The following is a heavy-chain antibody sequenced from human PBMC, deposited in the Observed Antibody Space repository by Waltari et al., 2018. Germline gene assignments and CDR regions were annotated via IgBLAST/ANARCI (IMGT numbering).Heavy chain of an antibody. CDR3: ARPRSSSSWSSVNYFDY. Sequence: QVQLVESGGGVVQPGRSLRLSCAASGFTFSSYAMHWLRQAPGKGLEWVAVISYDGSNKYYADSVKGRFTISRDNSKNTLYLQMNSLRAEDTAVYYCARPRSSSSWSSVNYFDYWGQGTLVTVSS. V-gene: IGHV3-30-3*01. D-gene: IGHD6-13*01. CDR1: GFTFSSYA. CDR2: ISYDGSNK. J-gene: IGHJ4*02.